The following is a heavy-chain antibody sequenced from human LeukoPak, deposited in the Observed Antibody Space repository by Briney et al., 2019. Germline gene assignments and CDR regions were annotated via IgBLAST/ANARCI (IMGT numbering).Heavy chain of an antibody. Sequence: ASVKVSCKASGYTFTSYDINWVRQATGQGLEWMGWMNPNSGNTGYAQKFQGRVTMTRNTSISTAYMELSSLRSEDTAVYYCARGPPIILRFLEWLSNYYHYGMDVWGQGTTVTVPS. D-gene: IGHD3-3*01. J-gene: IGHJ6*02. CDR3: ARGPPIILRFLEWLSNYYHYGMDV. CDR2: MNPNSGNT. CDR1: GYTFTSYD. V-gene: IGHV1-8*01.